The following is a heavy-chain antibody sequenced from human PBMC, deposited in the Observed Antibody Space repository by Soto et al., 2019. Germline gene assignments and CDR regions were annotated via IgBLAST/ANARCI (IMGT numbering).Heavy chain of an antibody. CDR1: GFTFSDYY. CDR2: ISSSGSTI. CDR3: ARDHNYGGNFGAFDI. V-gene: IGHV3-11*01. J-gene: IGHJ3*02. D-gene: IGHD4-17*01. Sequence: GGSLRLSCAASGFTFSDYYMSWIRQAPGKGLEWVSYISSSGSTIYYADSVKGRFTIFRDNAKNSLYLQMNSLRAEDTAVYYCARDHNYGGNFGAFDIWGQGTMVTVSS.